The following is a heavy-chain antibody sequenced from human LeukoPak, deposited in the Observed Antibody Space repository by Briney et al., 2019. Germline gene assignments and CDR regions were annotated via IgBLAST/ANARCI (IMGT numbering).Heavy chain of an antibody. V-gene: IGHV3-7*01. J-gene: IGHJ4*02. D-gene: IGHD3-9*01. Sequence: PGGSLRLSCAASGFTFSSYWMSWVRQAPGKGLEWVANIKQDGSEKYYVDSVKGRFTISRDNAKNSLYLQMNSLRAEDTAVYYCARPRRARYFDWLFGWDFDYWGQGTLVTVSS. CDR1: GFTFSSYW. CDR3: ARPRRARYFDWLFGWDFDY. CDR2: IKQDGSEK.